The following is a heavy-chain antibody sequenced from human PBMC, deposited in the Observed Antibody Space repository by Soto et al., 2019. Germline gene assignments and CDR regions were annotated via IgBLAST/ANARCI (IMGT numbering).Heavy chain of an antibody. CDR2: INHSGST. CDR1: GGSFIGYY. V-gene: IGHV4-34*01. Sequence: SETLSLTCAVYGGSFIGYYWIFVRHPPFKWLEWIAEINHSGSTNYNPSLKSRVTISVDTSKNYFSLKLSFVTAADTAVYYCARALPVSRYCISIDCPRSGMDVWGQGTTVTVSS. CDR3: ARALPVSRYCISIDCPRSGMDV. J-gene: IGHJ6*02. D-gene: IGHD2-2*01.